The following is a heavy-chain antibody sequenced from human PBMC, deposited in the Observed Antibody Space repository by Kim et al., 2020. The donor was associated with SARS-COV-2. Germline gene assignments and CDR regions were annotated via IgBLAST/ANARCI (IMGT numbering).Heavy chain of an antibody. Sequence: AGSVKGRFTISRDNSRNTLYLEMNSLRAEDSAVYYCAKRYSSSWYTDSFDIWGQGTMVIVSS. V-gene: IGHV3-23*01. CDR3: AKRYSSSWYTDSFDI. J-gene: IGHJ3*02. D-gene: IGHD6-13*01.